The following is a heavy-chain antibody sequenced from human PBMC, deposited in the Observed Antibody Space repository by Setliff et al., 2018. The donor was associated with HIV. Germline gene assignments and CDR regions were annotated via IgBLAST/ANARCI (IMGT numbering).Heavy chain of an antibody. CDR3: ARWGDGYNSYDY. Sequence: SETLSLTCTVSGGSFGSHYWSWIRQPPGKGLEWIGTIYYTGSTIYNPSLQSRVTMSVDTSKNHFSLKVNSVTAADTAVYFCARWGDGYNSYDYWGQGTQVTVSS. CDR1: GGSFGSHY. D-gene: IGHD5-12*01. J-gene: IGHJ4*02. V-gene: IGHV4-59*11. CDR2: IYYTGST.